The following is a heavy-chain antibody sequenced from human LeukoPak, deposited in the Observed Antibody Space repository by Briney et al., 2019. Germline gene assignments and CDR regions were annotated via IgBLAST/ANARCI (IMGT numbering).Heavy chain of an antibody. CDR1: GFTFSSYG. D-gene: IGHD6-13*01. CDR2: ISSSSTI. Sequence: QPGRSLRLSCAASGFTFSSYGMHWVRQAPGKGLEWVSYISSSSTIYYADSVKGRFTISRDNAKNSLYLQMNSLRAEDTAVYYCARDGGSGAAGFDYWGQGTLVTVSS. J-gene: IGHJ4*02. CDR3: ARDGGSGAAGFDY. V-gene: IGHV3-48*04.